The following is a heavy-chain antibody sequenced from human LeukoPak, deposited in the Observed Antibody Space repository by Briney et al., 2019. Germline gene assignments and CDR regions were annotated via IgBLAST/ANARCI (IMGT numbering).Heavy chain of an antibody. CDR1: NDSIRSAF. CDR2: VFHSGST. CDR3: ARDPFITIFGVVIRRDY. V-gene: IGHV4-59*12. D-gene: IGHD3-3*01. J-gene: IGHJ4*02. Sequence: PSETLSLTCTVSNDSIRSAFWTWIRQPPGKGLEWIGYVFHSGSTNYNPSLNNRVTISLDTSKNQFSLKLSSVTAADTAMYYCARDPFITIFGVVIRRDYWGQGTLVTVSS.